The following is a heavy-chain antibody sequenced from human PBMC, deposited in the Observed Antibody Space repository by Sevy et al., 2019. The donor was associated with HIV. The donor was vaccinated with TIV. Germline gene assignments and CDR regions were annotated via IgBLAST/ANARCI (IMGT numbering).Heavy chain of an antibody. CDR1: GFTFSSYW. D-gene: IGHD3-3*01. CDR2: IKQDGIEK. J-gene: IGHJ4*02. V-gene: IGHV3-7*03. CDR3: ARANTIFGVVIYFDY. Sequence: GGSLRLSCAASGFTFSSYWMSWVRQAPGKGLEWVANIKQDGIEKYYVYSVKGRFTISRDNAKNSLYLQMNSRRAEDMAVYYCARANTIFGVVIYFDYWGQGTLVTVSS.